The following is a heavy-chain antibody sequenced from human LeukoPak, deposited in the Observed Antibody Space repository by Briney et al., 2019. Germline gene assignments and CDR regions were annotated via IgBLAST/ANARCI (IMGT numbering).Heavy chain of an antibody. CDR2: IYPSDSDT. J-gene: IGHJ4*02. Sequence: GESLKISCKGSGYRFTSYWIGWVRQMPGKGLEWLGIIYPSDSDTRYSPSFQGQVTISADKPINTVYLHWNSLKASDTAMYYCASFHISGKSYNGLHYWGQGTLVTVSS. CDR1: GYRFTSYW. CDR3: ASFHISGKSYNGLHY. V-gene: IGHV5-51*04. D-gene: IGHD3-10*01.